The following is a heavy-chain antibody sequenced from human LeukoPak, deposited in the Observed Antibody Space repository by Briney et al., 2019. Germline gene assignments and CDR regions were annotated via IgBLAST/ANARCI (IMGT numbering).Heavy chain of an antibody. Sequence: SETLSLTCTVSGYSITNNYYWDWIRQPPGKGLEWIASIYHSGRTYYNPALKSRVTISVDTSKNQFSLKLSSVTAADTAVYYCAREGGNRYSYGYEGYYYYYYMDVWGKGTTVTISS. CDR1: GYSITNNYY. V-gene: IGHV4-38-2*02. J-gene: IGHJ6*03. CDR3: AREGGNRYSYGYEGYYYYYYMDV. CDR2: IYHSGRT. D-gene: IGHD5-18*01.